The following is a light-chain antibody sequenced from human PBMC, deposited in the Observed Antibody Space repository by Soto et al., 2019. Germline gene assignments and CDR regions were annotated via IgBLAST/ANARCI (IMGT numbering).Light chain of an antibody. CDR1: SSDVGGYNY. CDR3: SSYTSSSTPYV. Sequence: QSALTQPASVSGSPGHSITGSCTGTSSDVGGYNYVSWYQQHPGKAPKLMIYEVSNRPSGVSNRFSGSKSGNTASLTISGLQAEDEADYYCSSYTSSSTPYVFGTATKVTVL. V-gene: IGLV2-14*01. CDR2: EVS. J-gene: IGLJ1*01.